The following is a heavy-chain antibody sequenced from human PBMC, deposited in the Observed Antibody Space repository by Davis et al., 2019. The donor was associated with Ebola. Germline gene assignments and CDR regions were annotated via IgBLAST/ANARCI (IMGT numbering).Heavy chain of an antibody. J-gene: IGHJ4*02. CDR3: AREGKYRDESRTFDY. CDR1: GFTFSSYW. CDR2: INSDGSST. Sequence: GESLKISCAASGFTFSSYWMHWVRHAPGKVLVWVSRINSDGSSTSYADSVKGRFTISRDNAKNTLYLQMNSLRADDTAVYYCAREGKYRDESRTFDYWGQGTLVTVSS. V-gene: IGHV3-74*01. D-gene: IGHD2-2*01.